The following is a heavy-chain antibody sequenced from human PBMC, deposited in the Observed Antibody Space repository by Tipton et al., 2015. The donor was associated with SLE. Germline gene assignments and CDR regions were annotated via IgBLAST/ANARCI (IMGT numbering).Heavy chain of an antibody. Sequence: TLSLTCPVSGDSITSHSWSWIRQPPGKGLEFIGFFYYTGSTNYNPSLKSRVTISVHTSKNQFSLKLSSVTAADTAVYYCARGGSSWFRYYFDYWGQGTLVTVSS. CDR1: GDSITSHS. V-gene: IGHV4-59*11. J-gene: IGHJ4*02. CDR3: ARGGSSWFRYYFDY. D-gene: IGHD6-13*01. CDR2: FYYTGST.